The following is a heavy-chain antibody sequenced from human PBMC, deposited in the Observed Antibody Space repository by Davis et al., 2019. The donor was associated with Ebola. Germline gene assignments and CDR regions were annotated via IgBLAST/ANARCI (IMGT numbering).Heavy chain of an antibody. CDR1: GFSFSAAA. CDR2: IRAKTKSYAT. D-gene: IGHD3-22*01. CDR3: TTLIDF. Sequence: GESLKISCAASGFSFSAAAIHWVRQAPGKGLEWVGRIRAKTKSYATAYAESVKGRFTFSRDDSKNTAYLQMHSLKTEDAAVYYCTTLIDFWGQGTLVTVSS. V-gene: IGHV3-73*01. J-gene: IGHJ4*02.